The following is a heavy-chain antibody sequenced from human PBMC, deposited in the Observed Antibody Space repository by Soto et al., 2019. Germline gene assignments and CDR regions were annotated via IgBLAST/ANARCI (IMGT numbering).Heavy chain of an antibody. CDR1: GFDFSTYW. V-gene: IGHV3-74*02. Sequence: EVQLVESGGGLVQPGGSLRLSCAAPGFDFSTYWMHWVRHAPGKGLVWVSRISGGGGTTYADSVEGRFTISRDNANNIVYLQMNSLTEEDTAMYYCIRASGVAGTGEYFWGQGTLVTVSS. D-gene: IGHD6-19*01. J-gene: IGHJ4*02. CDR2: ISGGGGT. CDR3: IRASGVAGTGEYF.